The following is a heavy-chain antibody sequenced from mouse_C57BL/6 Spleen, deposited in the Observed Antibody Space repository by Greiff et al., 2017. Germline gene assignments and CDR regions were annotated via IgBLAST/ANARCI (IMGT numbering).Heavy chain of an antibody. Sequence: VQLKESGGGLVQPGGSMKLSCVASGFTFSNYWMNWVRQSPGQGLEWVAQIRLKSDNYATHYAESVKGRFTISRDDSKSSVYLQMNNLRAEDTGIYYWTGDGWPRMDGWGQGNSVTVSS. V-gene: IGHV6-3*01. J-gene: IGHJ4*01. CDR3: TGDGWPRMDG. D-gene: IGHD1-1*02. CDR2: IRLKSDNYAT. CDR1: GFTFSNYW.